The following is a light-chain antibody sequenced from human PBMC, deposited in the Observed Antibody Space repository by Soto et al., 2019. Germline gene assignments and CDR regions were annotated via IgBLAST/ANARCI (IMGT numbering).Light chain of an antibody. CDR1: SSDVGGYNY. J-gene: IGLJ2*01. CDR3: AAWVDSLNGVV. V-gene: IGLV2-14*01. CDR2: DVS. Sequence: QSALTQPASVSGSPGQSITISCTGTSSDVGGYNYVSWYQQHPGKAPKLMIYDVSNRPSGVSNRFSGSKSGTSASLAISGLQPEDEADYFCAAWVDSLNGVVFGGGTQLTVL.